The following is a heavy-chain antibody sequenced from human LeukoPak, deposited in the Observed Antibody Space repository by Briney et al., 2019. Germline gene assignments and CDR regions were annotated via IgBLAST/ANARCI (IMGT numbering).Heavy chain of an antibody. CDR3: ARGNLDSGGHYFGY. V-gene: IGHV6-1*01. D-gene: IGHD3-22*01. J-gene: IGHJ4*02. CDR2: TYYRSRWYN. Sequence: SQTLSLTCAISGDSVSSNSATWNWIRQSPSRGLEWLGRTYYRSRWYNDYAVSVTSRVAINPDTSKNQFSLQLNSVTPEDTAVYFCARGNLDSGGHYFGYWGQGTLVTVSS. CDR1: GDSVSSNSAT.